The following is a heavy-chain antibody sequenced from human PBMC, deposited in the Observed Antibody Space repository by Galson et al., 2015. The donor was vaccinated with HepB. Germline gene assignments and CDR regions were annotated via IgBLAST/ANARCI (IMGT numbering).Heavy chain of an antibody. CDR2: INQDGSEK. D-gene: IGHD3-9*01. J-gene: IGHJ4*02. CDR3: ARVLRYFDWSPPREPFDY. CDR1: GFTFSSYW. V-gene: IGHV3-7*03. Sequence: SLRLSCAASGFTFSSYWMTWVRQAPGKGLEWVANINQDGSEKYYVDSVKGRFTISRDNAKNSLSLQMNSLRAEDTAVYYCARVLRYFDWSPPREPFDYWGQGTLVTVSS.